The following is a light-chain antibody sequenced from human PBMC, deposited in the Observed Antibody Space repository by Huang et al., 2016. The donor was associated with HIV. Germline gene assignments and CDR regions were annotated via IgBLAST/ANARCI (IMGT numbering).Light chain of an antibody. Sequence: DIQMTQSPSSLSASVGDRVTITCRASQSISNFLNWYQQKPGKAHQLLIYGASSLQDGVPSMFRGSGSGTDFTLTISSLQREDFATYYCQQSYGTPRTFGQGTKVEI. V-gene: IGKV1-39*01. J-gene: IGKJ1*01. CDR3: QQSYGTPRT. CDR2: GAS. CDR1: QSISNF.